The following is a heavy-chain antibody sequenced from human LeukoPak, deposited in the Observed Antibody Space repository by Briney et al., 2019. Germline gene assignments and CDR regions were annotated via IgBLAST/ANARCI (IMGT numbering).Heavy chain of an antibody. Sequence: SVKVSCKASGGTFSSYTISWVRQAPGQGLEWMGRIIPILGIANYAQKSQGRVTITADKSTSTAYMELSSLRSEDTAVYYCARDAQLGTGTTSGDLDYWGQGTLVTVSS. CDR2: IIPILGIA. CDR1: GGTFSSYT. V-gene: IGHV1-69*04. J-gene: IGHJ4*02. CDR3: ARDAQLGTGTTSGDLDY. D-gene: IGHD1-7*01.